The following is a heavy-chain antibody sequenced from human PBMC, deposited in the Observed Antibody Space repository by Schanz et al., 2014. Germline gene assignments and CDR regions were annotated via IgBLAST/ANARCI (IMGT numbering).Heavy chain of an antibody. V-gene: IGHV4-59*01. D-gene: IGHD1-1*01. J-gene: IGHJ6*02. Sequence: QVQLQESGPGLVRPSETLSLTCTVSGGSISNYYWSWIRQPPGKGLEWIGYIYYTASTNYNPSLRSRVTISADTSKNQFSLKLTSVTAADSAVYFCTRGNALDVWGQGTTVTVSS. CDR1: GGSISNYY. CDR3: TRGNALDV. CDR2: IYYTAST.